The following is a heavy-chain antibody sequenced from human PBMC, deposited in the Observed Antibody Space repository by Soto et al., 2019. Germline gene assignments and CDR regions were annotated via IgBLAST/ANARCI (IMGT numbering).Heavy chain of an antibody. Sequence: QVQLVESGGGVVQPGRSLRLSCAASGFTFSSYAMHWVRQAPGKGLEWVAVISYDGSNKYYADSVKGRFTISRDNSKNTLYLQMNRLRAEDTAVYYCARGGGMITFGGAYDYRGQGTLVTVST. CDR2: ISYDGSNK. D-gene: IGHD3-16*01. CDR3: ARGGGMITFGGAYDY. V-gene: IGHV3-30-3*01. CDR1: GFTFSSYA. J-gene: IGHJ4*02.